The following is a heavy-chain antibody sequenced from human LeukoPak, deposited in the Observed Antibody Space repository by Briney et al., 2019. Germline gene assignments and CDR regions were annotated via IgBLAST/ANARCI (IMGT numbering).Heavy chain of an antibody. CDR1: GFTVSSNY. CDR3: ARGLLWFGELLPYYFDY. V-gene: IGHV3-53*01. Sequence: GGSLRLSCAASGFTVSSNYMSWVRQAPGKGLEWVSVIYSGGSTYYADSVKGRFTISRDNSKNTQYLQMNSLRAEDTAVYYCARGLLWFGELLPYYFDYWGQGTLVTVSS. CDR2: IYSGGST. D-gene: IGHD3-10*01. J-gene: IGHJ4*02.